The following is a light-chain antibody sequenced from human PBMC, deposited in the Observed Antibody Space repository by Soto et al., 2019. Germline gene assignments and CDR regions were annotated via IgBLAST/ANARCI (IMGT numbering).Light chain of an antibody. CDR2: AAS. J-gene: IGKJ4*01. Sequence: DIQMTQSPSSLSASVGDRVTITCRATQSIYTYLSWDQQKPGKAPKLLISAASSLESGVPSRFSGSGSGTDFSLTISSLQPEDFATYYCQQTYSTPLTFGGGTKVEIK. CDR3: QQTYSTPLT. CDR1: QSIYTY. V-gene: IGKV1-39*01.